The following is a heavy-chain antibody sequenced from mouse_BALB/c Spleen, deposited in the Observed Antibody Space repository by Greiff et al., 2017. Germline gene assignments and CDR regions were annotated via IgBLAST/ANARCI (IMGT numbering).Heavy chain of an antibody. D-gene: IGHD1-1*01. Sequence: EVQRVESGGGLVQPGGSLKLSCAASGFTFSSYTMSWVRQTPEKRLEWVAYISNGGGSTYYPDTVKGRFTISRDNAKNTLYLQMSSLKSEDTAMYYCARHGGYGSSPYYFDYWGQGTTLTVSS. CDR2: ISNGGGST. CDR1: GFTFSSYT. V-gene: IGHV5-12-2*01. J-gene: IGHJ2*01. CDR3: ARHGGYGSSPYYFDY.